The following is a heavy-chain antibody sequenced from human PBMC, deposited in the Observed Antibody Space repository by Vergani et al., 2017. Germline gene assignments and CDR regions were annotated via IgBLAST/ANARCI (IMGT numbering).Heavy chain of an antibody. V-gene: IGHV1-69*01. CDR3: ARANWGWYHYYYGMDV. Sequence: QVQLVQSGAEVKKPGSSVKVSCTASGGTFSSYAISWVRQAPGQGLEWMGGIIPIFGIANYAQKFQGRVTITADESTSTAYMELSSLRSEDTAVYYCARANWGWYHYYYGMDVWGQGTTVTVSS. CDR1: GGTFSSYA. D-gene: IGHD7-27*01. CDR2: IIPIFGIA. J-gene: IGHJ6*02.